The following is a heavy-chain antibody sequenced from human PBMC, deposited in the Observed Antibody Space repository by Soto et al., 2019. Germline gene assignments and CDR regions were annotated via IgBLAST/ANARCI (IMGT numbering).Heavy chain of an antibody. CDR3: ARDADGMDV. CDR2: INTGRGYT. J-gene: IGHJ6*02. CDR1: GYNFISYA. Sequence: QVQFVQSGAEVKKPGASVKVSCKASGYNFISYAIHWVRQAPGQRLEWMGWINTGRGYTKYSQQFQDRVNINRDTSASTVYMELSSLRSEDTAVYYCARDADGMDVWGQGTTVNVSS. V-gene: IGHV1-3*04.